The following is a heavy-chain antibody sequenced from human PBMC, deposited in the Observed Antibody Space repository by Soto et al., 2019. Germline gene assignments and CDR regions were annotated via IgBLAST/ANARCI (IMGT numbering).Heavy chain of an antibody. D-gene: IGHD2-2*02. CDR2: INHSGST. CDR1: GGSFSGYY. J-gene: IGHJ5*02. V-gene: IGHV4-34*01. Sequence: SETLSLTCAVYGGSFSGYYWSWIRQPPGKGLEWIGEINHSGSTNYNPSLKSRVTISVDTSKNQFSLKLSSVTAGDRAVYYCARGPVIAIVVVPAAIGWFAPWGQETKVTVSS. CDR3: ARGPVIAIVVVPAAIGWFAP.